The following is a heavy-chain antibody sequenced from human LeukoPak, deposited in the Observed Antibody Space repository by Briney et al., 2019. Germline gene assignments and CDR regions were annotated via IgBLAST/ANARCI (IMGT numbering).Heavy chain of an antibody. Sequence: ASVKVSCKASGYTFTSYSMHWVRQAPGQGLDWMGIINPSGGSTTYAQKFQGRVTMTEDTSTDTAYMELSSLRSEDTALYYCATGTHYDLLPFWGQGTLVTVSS. CDR2: INPSGGST. CDR3: ATGTHYDLLPF. V-gene: IGHV1-46*01. D-gene: IGHD3-9*01. J-gene: IGHJ4*02. CDR1: GYTFTSYS.